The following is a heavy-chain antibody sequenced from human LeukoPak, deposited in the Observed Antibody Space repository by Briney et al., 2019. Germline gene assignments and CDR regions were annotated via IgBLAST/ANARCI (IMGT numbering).Heavy chain of an antibody. J-gene: IGHJ6*02. D-gene: IGHD3-3*01. V-gene: IGHV1-8*01. CDR1: GYTFTSYD. Sequence: ASVKVSCKASGYTFTSYDINWVRQATGQGLEWMGWMNPNSGNTGYAQKFQGRVTMTRNTSISTAYMELSSLRSEDTAVYYCARGSSTIFGVVEYYYYYYGMDVWGQGTTVTVSS. CDR3: ARGSSTIFGVVEYYYYYYGMDV. CDR2: MNPNSGNT.